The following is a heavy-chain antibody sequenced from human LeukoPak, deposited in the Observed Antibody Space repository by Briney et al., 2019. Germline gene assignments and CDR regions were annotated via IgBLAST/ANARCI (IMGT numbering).Heavy chain of an antibody. CDR3: ARGNRLYSSSWSSLPFDI. D-gene: IGHD6-13*01. V-gene: IGHV1-8*01. Sequence: ASVKVSCKASGYTFTNYDINWVRQATGQGLEWMGWMNPRSGYTGYLQKFQARVTMTGSTSISTAYLELNSLTSEDTAVYYCARGNRLYSSSWSSLPFDIWGQGSMVTVSS. CDR2: MNPRSGYT. J-gene: IGHJ3*02. CDR1: GYTFTNYD.